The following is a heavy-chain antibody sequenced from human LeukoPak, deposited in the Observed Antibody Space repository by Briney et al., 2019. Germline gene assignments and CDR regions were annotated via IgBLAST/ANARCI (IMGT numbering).Heavy chain of an antibody. J-gene: IGHJ4*02. CDR3: AREWYGHYDSSGSLREDFDY. CDR2: IIPIFGTA. Sequence: ASVKVSCRASGGTFSSYAITWVRQAPGQGLEWMGGIIPIFGTANYAQKFQGRVTITADKSTSTAYMELSSLRSEDTAVYYRAREWYGHYDSSGSLREDFDYWGQGTLVTVSS. D-gene: IGHD3-22*01. CDR1: GGTFSSYA. V-gene: IGHV1-69*06.